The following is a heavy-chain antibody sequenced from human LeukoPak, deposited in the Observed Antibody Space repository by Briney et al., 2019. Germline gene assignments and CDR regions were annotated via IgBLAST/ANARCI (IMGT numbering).Heavy chain of an antibody. CDR3: ATGHSYGYDY. CDR2: IKNVGSVT. J-gene: IGHJ4*02. V-gene: IGHV3-74*01. Sequence: PGGSLRLSCAASGLTYTDFWMHWVRQALGKGLEWLSLIKNVGSVTRYADSVKGRFVISRDDAKNTLDLQMNSLKVDDTAIYYCATGHSYGYDYWGQGILVTVSS. D-gene: IGHD5-18*01. CDR1: GLTYTDFW.